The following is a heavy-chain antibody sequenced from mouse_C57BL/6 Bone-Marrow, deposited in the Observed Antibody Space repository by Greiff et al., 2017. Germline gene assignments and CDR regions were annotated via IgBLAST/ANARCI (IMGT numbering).Heavy chain of an antibody. Sequence: EVQLQQPGTVLARPGASVKMSCKTSGYTFTSYWMHWVKQRPGQGLEWIGAIYPGNSYTSYNQKFKGKAKVTAVTSSSTAYMQLSSLTTEASAVYYCREMGGWLLLDYWGQGTTLTVSS. CDR1: GYTFTSYW. V-gene: IGHV1-5*01. CDR3: REMGGWLLLDY. D-gene: IGHD2-3*01. J-gene: IGHJ2*01. CDR2: IYPGNSYT.